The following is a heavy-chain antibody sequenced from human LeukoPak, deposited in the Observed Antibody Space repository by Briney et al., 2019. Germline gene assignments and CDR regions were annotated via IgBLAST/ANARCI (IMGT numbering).Heavy chain of an antibody. J-gene: IGHJ6*03. CDR2: ISDTGNT. CDR1: GFTLSSYA. CDR3: ANNPYDSSGYYRDYYYYYMDV. Sequence: PGGSLRLSCAASGFTLSSYAMSWVRQAPGKGLEWVSAISDTGNTYHADSVKGRFTISRDSSKNTLFLQMNRLRPEDAAVYYCANNPYDSSGYYRDYYYYYMDVWGKGTTVTISS. D-gene: IGHD3-22*01. V-gene: IGHV3-23*01.